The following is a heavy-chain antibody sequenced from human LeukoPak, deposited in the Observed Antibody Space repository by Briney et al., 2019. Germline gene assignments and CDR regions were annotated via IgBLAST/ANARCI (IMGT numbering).Heavy chain of an antibody. J-gene: IGHJ4*02. CDR2: IRYDGSNK. V-gene: IGHV3-30*02. Sequence: GGSLRLSCAASGFTFSSYGMHWVRQAPGKGPEWVAFIRYDGSNKYYGDSVKGRFTISRDNSKNTLYLQMNSLRAEDTAVYYCATDRGYYTSGSYYLDYWGQGTLVTVSS. CDR3: ATDRGYYTSGSYYLDY. D-gene: IGHD3-10*01. CDR1: GFTFSSYG.